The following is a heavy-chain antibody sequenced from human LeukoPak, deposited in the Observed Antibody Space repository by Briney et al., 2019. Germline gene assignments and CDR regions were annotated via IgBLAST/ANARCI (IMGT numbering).Heavy chain of an antibody. Sequence: PSETLSLTCAVYGGSFSGYYWTWIRQPPGKGLEWIGEINHSGGTNYNPSLTSRATISVDTTKNQFSLKLSSVTAADTAVYYCARGHPLLDYWGQRTLVTVSS. CDR2: INHSGGT. CDR3: ARGHPLLDY. CDR1: GGSFSGYY. V-gene: IGHV4-34*01. J-gene: IGHJ4*02. D-gene: IGHD2-21*02.